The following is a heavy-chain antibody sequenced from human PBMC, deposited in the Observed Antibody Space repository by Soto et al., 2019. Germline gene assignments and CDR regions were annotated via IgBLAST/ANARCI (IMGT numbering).Heavy chain of an antibody. CDR1: GFNFSSHS. CDR2: ISSSRSYI. Sequence: PGGSLRLSCSASGFNFSSHSMNWVRQAPGKGLEWVSSISSSRSYIYYADSVKGRFTISRDNAKNSLYLQMNSLRAEDTAVYYCATSGSYPLDVWGQGTTVTVSS. D-gene: IGHD1-26*01. CDR3: ATSGSYPLDV. V-gene: IGHV3-21*01. J-gene: IGHJ6*02.